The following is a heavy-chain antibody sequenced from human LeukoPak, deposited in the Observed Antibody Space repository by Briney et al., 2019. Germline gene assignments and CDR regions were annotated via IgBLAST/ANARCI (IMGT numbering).Heavy chain of an antibody. CDR2: IRYDGSNK. CDR1: GFTFSSYA. Sequence: GGSLRLSCAASGFTFSSYAMPWVRQAPGKGLEWVTFIRYDGSNKYYADSVKGRFTISRDNSKNTLYLQMNSLRAEDTAVYYCAKDPDCTSGICYTFFDYWGQGTLVTVSS. D-gene: IGHD2-8*01. CDR3: AKDPDCTSGICYTFFDY. J-gene: IGHJ4*02. V-gene: IGHV3-30*02.